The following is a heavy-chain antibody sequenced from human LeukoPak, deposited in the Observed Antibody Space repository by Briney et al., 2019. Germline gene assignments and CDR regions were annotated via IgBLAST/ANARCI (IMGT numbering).Heavy chain of an antibody. CDR3: ARDGHYYDSSGYSFDP. J-gene: IGHJ5*02. CDR1: GGSISSYY. V-gene: IGHV4-59*12. D-gene: IGHD3-22*01. Sequence: SETLSLTCTVSGGSISSYYWSWIRQPPGKGLEWIGYIYYSGSTNYNPSLKSRVTISVDTSKNQFSLKLSSVTAADTAVYYCARDGHYYDSSGYSFDPWGQGTLVTVSS. CDR2: IYYSGST.